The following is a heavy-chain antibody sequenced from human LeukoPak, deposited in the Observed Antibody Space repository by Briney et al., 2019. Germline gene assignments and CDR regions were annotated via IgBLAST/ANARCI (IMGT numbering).Heavy chain of an antibody. CDR2: IYTTGSN. V-gene: IGHV4-4*07. CDR1: VGSIIRYY. J-gene: IGHJ4*02. CDR3: ARQIAVAGKAGF. D-gene: IGHD6-19*01. Sequence: SETLSLTCTVSVGSIIRYYWTWIRQPAAKAREWIGRIYTTGSNKYNPSLNSRVTMSADTSKTQFSLKLSSVTAADTAVYYCARQIAVAGKAGFWGQGTLVTVSS.